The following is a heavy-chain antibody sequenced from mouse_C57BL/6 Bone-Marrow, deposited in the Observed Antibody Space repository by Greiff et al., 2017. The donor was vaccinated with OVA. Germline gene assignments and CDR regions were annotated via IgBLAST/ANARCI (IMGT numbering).Heavy chain of an antibody. D-gene: IGHD2-3*01. CDR2: IDPSDSET. Sequence: QVQLQQPGAELVRPGSSVKLSCTASGYTFTSYWMHWVKQRPIQGLEWIGNIDPSDSETHYNQKFKDKATLTVDKSSSTAYMQLSSLTSEDSAVYYCSRGWLLRYFDVWGTGTTVTVSS. CDR1: GYTFTSYW. V-gene: IGHV1-52*01. CDR3: SRGWLLRYFDV. J-gene: IGHJ1*03.